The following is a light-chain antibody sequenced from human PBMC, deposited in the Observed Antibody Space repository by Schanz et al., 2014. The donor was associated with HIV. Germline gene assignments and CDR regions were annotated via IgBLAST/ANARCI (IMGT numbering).Light chain of an antibody. Sequence: QSALTQPPSASGSPGQSVTISCTGTSSDVGSYNLVSWYQQHPGKAPKLMIYAVSVRPSGVSNRFSGSKSGNTASLTISGLQAEDEADYYCSSYTSSSPWVFGGGTKLTVL. CDR1: SSDVGSYNL. CDR2: AVS. CDR3: SSYTSSSPWV. J-gene: IGLJ3*02. V-gene: IGLV2-14*02.